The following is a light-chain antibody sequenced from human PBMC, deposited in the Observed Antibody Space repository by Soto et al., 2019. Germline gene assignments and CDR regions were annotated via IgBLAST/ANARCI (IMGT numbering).Light chain of an antibody. V-gene: IGLV2-14*01. CDR1: SSDVGGYNY. Sequence: QSALTQPASVSGSPGQSITISCTGTSSDVGGYNYVSWYQQHPGKVPKLIIYDVSNRPSGVSSRFSGSKSGNTASLTISGLQAEDEADYYCSSFTSSITYVFGTGTKLTVL. CDR2: DVS. J-gene: IGLJ1*01. CDR3: SSFTSSITYV.